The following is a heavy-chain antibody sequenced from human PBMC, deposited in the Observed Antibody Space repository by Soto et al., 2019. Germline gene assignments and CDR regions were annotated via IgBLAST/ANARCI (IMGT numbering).Heavy chain of an antibody. J-gene: IGHJ4*02. D-gene: IGHD3-10*01. CDR3: ARPSTGVFDY. V-gene: IGHV4-61*01. CDR2: IYNGKYR. Sequence: SETLSLTCSVSGGSVNSDNYYWSWIRQPPGKGPEWIACIYNGKYRKYNPSLKSRVTISVDTSKNQFSLKLSSVTAADTAVYYCARPSTGVFDYWGQGTLVTVSS. CDR1: GGSVNSDNYY.